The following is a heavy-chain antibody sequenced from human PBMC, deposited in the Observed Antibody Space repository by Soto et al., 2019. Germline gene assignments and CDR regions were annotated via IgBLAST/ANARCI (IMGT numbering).Heavy chain of an antibody. D-gene: IGHD6-13*01. CDR3: ARLWSIEAAGQSIGFDP. V-gene: IGHV1-18*01. CDR1: GYTFTSYG. CDR2: ISAYNGNT. J-gene: IGHJ5*02. Sequence: ASVEVSCKASGYTFTSYGISWVRQAPGQGLEWMGWISAYNGNTNYAQKLQGRVTMTTDTSTSTAYMELRSLRSDDTAVYYCARLWSIEAAGQSIGFDPWGQGTLVTVSS.